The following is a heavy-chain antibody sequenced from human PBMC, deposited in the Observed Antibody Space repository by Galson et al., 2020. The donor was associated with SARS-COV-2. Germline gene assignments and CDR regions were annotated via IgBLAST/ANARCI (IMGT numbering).Heavy chain of an antibody. J-gene: IGHJ4*02. CDR1: GFTFSDYA. V-gene: IGHV3-23*01. D-gene: IGHD2-8*02. CDR3: AKASLGTWTGVSCVPFAY. CDR2: ITSRGGGI. Sequence: GGSLRLSCAASGFTFSDYAMNWVRQSPGKGLEWVSSITSRGGGIYYADSVKGRFTISRDNSNNALVLQMHSLSVEDTALYYCAKASLGTWTGVSCVPFAYSAKGCLFTVSS.